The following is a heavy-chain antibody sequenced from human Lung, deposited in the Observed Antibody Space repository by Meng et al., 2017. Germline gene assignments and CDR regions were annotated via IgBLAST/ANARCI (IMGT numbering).Heavy chain of an antibody. Sequence: LQGSGPGLVKPSEALSLTCSVSGGSISTSGYYWGWIRQPPGKGLEWIGSIGHSGFTYYTPSLKSRVAVSLDTSKSQFSLMLTSVTAADTAVYYCVRSSAWVRTGFDPWGQGTLVTVSS. V-gene: IGHV4-39*01. CDR1: GGSISTSGYY. J-gene: IGHJ5*02. CDR3: VRSSAWVRTGFDP. D-gene: IGHD6-19*01. CDR2: IGHSGFT.